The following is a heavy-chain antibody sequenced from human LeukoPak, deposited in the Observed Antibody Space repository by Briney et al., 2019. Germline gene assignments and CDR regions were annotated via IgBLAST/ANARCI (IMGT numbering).Heavy chain of an antibody. CDR3: ARQSLYDGRHWYFDL. CDR1: GGFISSYY. D-gene: IGHD3-3*01. J-gene: IGHJ2*01. CDR2: VSYSGST. V-gene: IGHV4-59*08. Sequence: KPSETLSLTCSVSGGFISSYYWSWVRQPPGKGLEWIGYVSYSGSTNYTPSLNGRVTISVDTSKNHFSLKLSSVTAADTAVYYCARQSLYDGRHWYFDLWGRGTLVSVSS.